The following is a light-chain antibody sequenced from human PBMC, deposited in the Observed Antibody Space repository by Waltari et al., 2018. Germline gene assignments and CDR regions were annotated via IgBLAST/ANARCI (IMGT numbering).Light chain of an antibody. CDR1: QSISSW. V-gene: IGKV1-5*03. Sequence: DIQMTQSPSTLSASVGDRVTITGRASQSISSWLAWYQQEPGKAPKHLIYKESSFESGVPSRFIGSGSGTEGTLSISSRQPGDFATYYCQQYNSYSTYTFGQGTKLEIK. CDR2: KES. CDR3: QQYNSYSTYT. J-gene: IGKJ2*01.